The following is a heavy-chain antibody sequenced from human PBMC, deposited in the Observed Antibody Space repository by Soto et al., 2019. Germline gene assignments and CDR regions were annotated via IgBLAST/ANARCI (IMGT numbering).Heavy chain of an antibody. V-gene: IGHV4-31*03. D-gene: IGHD3-9*01. CDR1: GGSISSGGYY. CDR3: ATSPRGYDILTGYYGDAFDI. J-gene: IGHJ3*02. CDR2: IYYSGST. Sequence: QVQLQESGPGLVKPSQTLSLTCTVSGGSISSGGYYWSWIRQHPGKGLEWIGYIYYSGSTYYNPSPKSRVTISVDTSKNHFSLKLSSVTAADTAVYYCATSPRGYDILTGYYGDAFDIWGQGTMVTVSS.